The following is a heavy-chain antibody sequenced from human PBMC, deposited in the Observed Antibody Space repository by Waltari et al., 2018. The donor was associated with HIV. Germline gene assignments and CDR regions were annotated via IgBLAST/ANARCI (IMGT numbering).Heavy chain of an antibody. CDR1: GGSVKPYY. Sequence: QVRLQESGPGLVRPSATLSLTCSVSGGSVKPYYWAWMRQTPERRLEWIGYVYTGGSSHSSPSLRSRVTMSLDTSKNEFSLKMTSVTPADTATYYCARYYDVLTGNLNWYFDLWGRGALVTVSS. V-gene: IGHV4-59*02. J-gene: IGHJ2*01. CDR2: VYTGGSS. CDR3: ARYYDVLTGNLNWYFDL. D-gene: IGHD3-9*01.